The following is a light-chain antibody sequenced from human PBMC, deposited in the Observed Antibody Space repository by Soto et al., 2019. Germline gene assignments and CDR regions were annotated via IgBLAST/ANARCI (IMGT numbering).Light chain of an antibody. CDR2: EVS. Sequence: QSVLTQPPSVSGAPGQGVTISCTGSSSNIGAGYDVHWYQQHPGKAPKLMIYEVSNRPSGVSNRFSGSKSGNTASLTISGLQAEDEADYYCSSYTSSSTYVFRTGTKVTVL. J-gene: IGLJ1*01. CDR1: SSNIGAGYD. CDR3: SSYTSSSTYV. V-gene: IGLV2-14*01.